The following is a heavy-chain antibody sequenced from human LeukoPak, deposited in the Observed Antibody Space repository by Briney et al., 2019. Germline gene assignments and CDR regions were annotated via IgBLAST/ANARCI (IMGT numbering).Heavy chain of an antibody. D-gene: IGHD6-13*01. CDR2: IYSGGST. J-gene: IGHJ4*02. CDR3: ARGIGSSSWPLAL. V-gene: IGHV3-53*01. CDR1: GFTVSSNY. Sequence: GGSLRLSCAASGFTVSSNYMSWVRQAPGKGLEWVSVIYSGGSTYYADSVKGRFTFSRDNAKNSLYLQMNSLRAEDTAVYYCARGIGSSSWPLALWGQGTLVTVSS.